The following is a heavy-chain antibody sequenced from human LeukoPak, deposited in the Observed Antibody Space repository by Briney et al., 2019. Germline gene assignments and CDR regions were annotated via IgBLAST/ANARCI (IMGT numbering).Heavy chain of an antibody. Sequence: ASVKVSCKASGYTFTGYYMHWVRQAPGQGLEWMGRIDPNSGGTNYAEKFQGRVTMTRDTSISTAYMELSRLRSDDTAVYYCARDSATSGYYYMDVWGKGTTVTVPS. CDR1: GYTFTGYY. J-gene: IGHJ6*03. D-gene: IGHD1-26*01. CDR2: IDPNSGGT. CDR3: ARDSATSGYYYMDV. V-gene: IGHV1-2*06.